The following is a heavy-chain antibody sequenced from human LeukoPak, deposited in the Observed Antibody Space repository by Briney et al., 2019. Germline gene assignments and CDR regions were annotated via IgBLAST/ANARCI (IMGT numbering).Heavy chain of an antibody. J-gene: IGHJ4*02. D-gene: IGHD6-6*01. CDR2: IYYSGST. CDR1: GGSISSYY. CDR3: ARLPFCRSSEFGY. V-gene: IGHV4-59*08. Sequence: SETLSLTCTVSGGSISSYYWSWIRQPPGKGLEWIGYIYYSGSTNYNPSLKSRVTISVDTSKNQFSLKLSSVTAADTAVYYCARLPFCRSSEFGYWGQGTPVTVSS.